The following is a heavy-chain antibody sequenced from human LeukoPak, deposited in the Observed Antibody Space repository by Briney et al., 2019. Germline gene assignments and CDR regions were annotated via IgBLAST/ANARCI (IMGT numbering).Heavy chain of an antibody. V-gene: IGHV4-39*07. D-gene: IGHD3-3*01. CDR2: IYYSGST. CDR1: GGSISSSSYY. J-gene: IGHJ6*03. Sequence: SETLSLTCTVSGGSISSSSYYWGWIRQPPGKGLEWIGSIYYSGSTYYNPSLKSRVTISVDTSKNQFSLKLSSVTAADTAVYYCARVSTPLRFLEWSKENYYMDVWGKGTTVTVSS. CDR3: ARVSTPLRFLEWSKENYYMDV.